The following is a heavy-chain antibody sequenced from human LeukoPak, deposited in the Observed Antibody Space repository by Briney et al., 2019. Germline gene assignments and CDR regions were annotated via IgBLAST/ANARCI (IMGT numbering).Heavy chain of an antibody. J-gene: IGHJ3*02. CDR1: GYNFIGYY. CDR2: IIPIFGTA. CDR3: ARGGITFGGVIPLGAFDI. D-gene: IGHD3-16*02. Sequence: GASVKVSCKASGYNFIGYYMHWVRQAPGQGLEWMGGIIPIFGTANYAQKFQGRVTITADESTSTAYMELSSLRSEDTAVYYCARGGITFGGVIPLGAFDIWGQGTMVTVSS. V-gene: IGHV1-69*13.